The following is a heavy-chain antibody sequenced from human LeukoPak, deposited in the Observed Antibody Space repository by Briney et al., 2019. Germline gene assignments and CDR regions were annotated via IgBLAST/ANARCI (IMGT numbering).Heavy chain of an antibody. V-gene: IGHV1-2*02. D-gene: IGHD4-23*01. CDR1: GYTFTGYY. CDR2: INPNSGGT. CDR3: ARVAGNAGLGAFDI. Sequence: ASVKVSCKASGYTFTGYYMHWVRQAPGQGLEWMGWINPNSGGTNYAQKFQGRVTMTRDTAISTAYMELSRLRSDDTAVYDCARVAGNAGLGAFDIWGQGTMVTVSS. J-gene: IGHJ3*02.